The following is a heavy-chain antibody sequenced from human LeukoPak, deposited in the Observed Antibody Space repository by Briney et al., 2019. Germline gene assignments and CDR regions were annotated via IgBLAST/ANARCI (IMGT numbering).Heavy chain of an antibody. V-gene: IGHV1-18*01. CDR1: GYTFTNYS. CDR2: ISAYNGIT. Sequence: ASVTVSRKGSGYTFTNYSISWVRQAPGQGLEWVGWISAYNGITNYAQKLQGRVTMTTDTSTSTAYMELRSLRSDDKAVYYCARVFGKTNIVVVPAARSNWFDRWGQGTLVTVSS. J-gene: IGHJ5*02. CDR3: ARVFGKTNIVVVPAARSNWFDR. D-gene: IGHD2-2*01.